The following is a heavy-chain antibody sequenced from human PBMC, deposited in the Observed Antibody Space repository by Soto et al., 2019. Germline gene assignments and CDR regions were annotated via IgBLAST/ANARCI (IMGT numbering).Heavy chain of an antibody. D-gene: IGHD3-22*01. J-gene: IGHJ4*02. CDR1: GFAFSSYA. V-gene: IGHV3-23*01. CDR2: ISGSGGST. Sequence: PGGSLRLSCAAPGFAFSSYAMSWVRQAPGKGLEWVSAISGSGGSTYYADSVKGRFTISRDNSKNTLYLQMNSLRAEDTAVYYCAKVKGYDSSGYFPFDYWGQGTLVTVSS. CDR3: AKVKGYDSSGYFPFDY.